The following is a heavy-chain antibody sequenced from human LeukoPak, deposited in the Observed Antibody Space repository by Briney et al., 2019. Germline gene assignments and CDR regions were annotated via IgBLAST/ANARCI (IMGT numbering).Heavy chain of an antibody. CDR3: ARDWQQSGRGWELLRPVDY. J-gene: IGHJ4*02. V-gene: IGHV3-7*01. D-gene: IGHD1-26*01. CDR1: GFTFSSYW. CDR2: IKQDGSEK. Sequence: GESLKISCAASGFTFSSYWMSWVRQAPGKGLEWVANIKQDGSEKYYVDSVKGRFTISRDNAKNSLYLQMNSLRAEDTAVYYCARDWQQSGRGWELLRPVDYWGQGTLVTVSS.